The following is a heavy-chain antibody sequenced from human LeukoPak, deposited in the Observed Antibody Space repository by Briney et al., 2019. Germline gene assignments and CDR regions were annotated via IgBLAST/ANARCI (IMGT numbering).Heavy chain of an antibody. J-gene: IGHJ4*02. CDR1: GYTFTSYD. D-gene: IGHD1-26*01. V-gene: IGHV1-8*01. CDR2: MNPNSGNT. CDR3: AKAGNIVGATSYHY. Sequence: ASVKVSCKASGYTFTSYDINWVRQATGQGLEWMGWMNPNSGNTGYAQKFQGRVTMTRNTSISTAYMELSSLRAEDTAVYYCAKAGNIVGATSYHYWGQGTLVTVSS.